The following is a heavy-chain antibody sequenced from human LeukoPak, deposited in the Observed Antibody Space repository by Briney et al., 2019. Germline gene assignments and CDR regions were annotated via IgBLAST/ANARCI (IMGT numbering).Heavy chain of an antibody. CDR1: GFTFSSYA. CDR3: ARDQGFLEWPLAFDI. CDR2: ISYDGRNK. J-gene: IGHJ3*02. V-gene: IGHV3-30-3*01. Sequence: GGSLRLSCAASGFTFSSYAMHWVRQAPGKGLEGVAVISYDGRNKYYADSVKGRFTISRANPKNPLYLQMTSLRAEDTAVYYCARDQGFLEWPLAFDIWGQGTMVTVSS. D-gene: IGHD3-3*01.